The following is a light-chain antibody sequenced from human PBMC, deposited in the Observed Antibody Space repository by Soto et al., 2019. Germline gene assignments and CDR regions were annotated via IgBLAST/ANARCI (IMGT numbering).Light chain of an antibody. V-gene: IGLV6-57*01. J-gene: IGLJ3*02. CDR1: SGSIASNY. Sequence: NFMLTQPHSVSESPGKTVTISCTRSSGSIASNYVQWYQQRPGSSPTTVIYEDNQRPSGVPDRFSGSIDNSSNSASLTISGLKTEDEADYCCQSYHNSTQRWVFGGGTKLTVL. CDR3: QSYHNSTQRWV. CDR2: EDN.